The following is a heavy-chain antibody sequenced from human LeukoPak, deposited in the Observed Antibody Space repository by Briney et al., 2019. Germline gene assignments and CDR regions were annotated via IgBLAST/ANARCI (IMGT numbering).Heavy chain of an antibody. J-gene: IGHJ4*02. CDR2: ISISGSTI. CDR1: GFTSSSYE. D-gene: IGHD6-13*01. V-gene: IGHV3-48*03. Sequence: PGGSLRLSCAASGFTSSSYEVNWVRQAPGKGLEWVSYISISGSTIYYADSMKGRFTISRDNAKNSLYLQMNSLRAEDTAVYYCARVAYSSTWGYFDYWGQGTLVTVSS. CDR3: ARVAYSSTWGYFDY.